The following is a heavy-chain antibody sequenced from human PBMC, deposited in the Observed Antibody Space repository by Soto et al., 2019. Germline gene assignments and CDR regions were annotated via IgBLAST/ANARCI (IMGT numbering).Heavy chain of an antibody. CDR3: AKDPVWSVYVGGGDYFDY. CDR1: GFNFSSYT. CDR2: ISGSGGST. J-gene: IGHJ4*02. V-gene: IGHV3-23*01. D-gene: IGHD3-3*01. Sequence: GGSLRLSCAASGFNFSSYTMSWVRQAPGKGLEWVSAISGSGGSTYYADSVKGRFTISRDNSKNTLYLQMNSLRAEDTAVYYCAKDPVWSVYVGGGDYFDYWGQGTLVTVSS.